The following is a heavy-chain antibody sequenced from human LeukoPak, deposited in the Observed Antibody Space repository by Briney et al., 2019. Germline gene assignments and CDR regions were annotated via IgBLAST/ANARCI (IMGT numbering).Heavy chain of an antibody. Sequence: PGRSLRLSCAASGFTFSTYGMHWVRRAPGKGLEWVALISYDGSDKYYADSVKGRFTISRDNSKNTVYLQMNSLRTEDTAVYYCAKEGKPKYSSSWYYFDYWGQGTLVTVSS. CDR2: ISYDGSDK. CDR1: GFTFSTYG. V-gene: IGHV3-30*18. D-gene: IGHD6-13*01. CDR3: AKEGKPKYSSSWYYFDY. J-gene: IGHJ4*02.